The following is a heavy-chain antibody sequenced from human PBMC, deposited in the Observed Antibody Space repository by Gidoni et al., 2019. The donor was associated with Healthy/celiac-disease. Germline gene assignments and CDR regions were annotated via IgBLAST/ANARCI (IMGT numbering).Heavy chain of an antibody. D-gene: IGHD2-15*01. V-gene: IGHV3-30-3*01. CDR3: ARAIPVVAHPGNLGIQH. CDR1: GYTLSSYS. CDR2: ISYDGSNK. Sequence: QVQLVESGGGVVQPGRSLRLSCAAPGYTLSSYSMHWVRQAPGKGLEWVAVISYDGSNKYYADSVKGRFTISRDNSKNTLYLQMNSLRAEDTAVYYCARAIPVVAHPGNLGIQHWGQGTLVTLSS. J-gene: IGHJ1*01.